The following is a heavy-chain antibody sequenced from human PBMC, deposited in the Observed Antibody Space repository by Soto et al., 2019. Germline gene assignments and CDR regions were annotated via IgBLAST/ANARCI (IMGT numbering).Heavy chain of an antibody. V-gene: IGHV3-23*01. CDR1: GFTFSSYA. D-gene: IGHD6-13*01. CDR3: AKSLLGIAAAGTDAGYYYGMDV. CDR2: ISGSGGST. J-gene: IGHJ6*02. Sequence: EVQLLESGGGLVQPGGSLRLSCAASGFTFSSYAMSWVRQAPGKGLEWVSAISGSGGSTYYADSVKGRFTISRDNSKNTLYLQMNSLRAEDTAVYYCAKSLLGIAAAGTDAGYYYGMDVWGQGTTVTVSS.